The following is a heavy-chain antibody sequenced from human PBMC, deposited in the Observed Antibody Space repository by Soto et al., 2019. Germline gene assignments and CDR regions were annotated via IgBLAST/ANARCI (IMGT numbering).Heavy chain of an antibody. J-gene: IGHJ6*02. D-gene: IGHD6-19*01. Sequence: QVQLVQCGAEVKKPGASVKVSCKASGYTFTSYDINWVRQATGQGLEWMGWMNPNSGNTGYAQKFQGRVTMTRNTSISTAYMELSSLRSEDSAVYYCARGLSNGWYVDYYYGMDVWGQGTTVTVSS. V-gene: IGHV1-8*01. CDR1: GYTFTSYD. CDR2: MNPNSGNT. CDR3: ARGLSNGWYVDYYYGMDV.